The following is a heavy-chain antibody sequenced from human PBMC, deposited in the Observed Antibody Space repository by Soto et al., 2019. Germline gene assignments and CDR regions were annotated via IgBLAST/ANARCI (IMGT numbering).Heavy chain of an antibody. D-gene: IGHD3-10*01. V-gene: IGHV1-18*01. Sequence: QVQLVQSGAEVKKPGASVKVSCEASGYTFSRYGVNWVRQAPGQGLEWMGWINTYNGNTKYAQKLQGRVTMTTDTSTSTSYMELRSLKSDDTAVYYCARGDVIRITMLRGGIAPPAFEIWGQGTMVTVSS. CDR2: INTYNGNT. J-gene: IGHJ3*02. CDR1: GYTFSRYG. CDR3: ARGDVIRITMLRGGIAPPAFEI.